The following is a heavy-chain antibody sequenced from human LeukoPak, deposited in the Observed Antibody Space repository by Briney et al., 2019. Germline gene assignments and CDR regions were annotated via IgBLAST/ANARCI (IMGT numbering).Heavy chain of an antibody. Sequence: GGSLRLSCAASGFKLSTYSVNWVRQAPGKGLGWVSYVSSSGSTIYYGDSVKGRFTISRDNAKNSLYLQMDSLRVEDTAVYYCARGQSYDPDYWGQGSLVTVSS. V-gene: IGHV3-48*04. J-gene: IGHJ4*02. CDR2: VSSSGSTI. CDR1: GFKLSTYS. CDR3: ARGQSYDPDY. D-gene: IGHD3-16*01.